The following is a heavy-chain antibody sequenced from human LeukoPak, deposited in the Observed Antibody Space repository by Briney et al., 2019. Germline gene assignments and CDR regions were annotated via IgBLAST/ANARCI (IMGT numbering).Heavy chain of an antibody. J-gene: IGHJ3*02. CDR2: ITPNSGGT. CDR3: ARDRADNWDRSGYYPDAFDI. Sequence: ASVKVSCKASGYTFTGYYMHWVRLAPGQGLEWMGWITPNSGGTKYAQTFRGRVTMAWDTSISTAYMELSRLTSDDTAVYYCARDRADNWDRSGYYPDAFDIWGQGTMVTVS. CDR1: GYTFTGYY. V-gene: IGHV1-2*02. D-gene: IGHD3-22*01.